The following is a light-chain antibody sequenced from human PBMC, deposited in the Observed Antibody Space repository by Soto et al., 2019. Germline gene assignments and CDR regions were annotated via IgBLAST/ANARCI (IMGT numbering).Light chain of an antibody. CDR1: QSVKAF. CDR3: QQRSNWPPIT. Sequence: EIVLTQSPATLSLSQGERATRSCRASQSVKAFLVWYQQRPGQAPRLLIHDASHRAAGIPARFSGSGFGTDFTLTISSLEPEDAAVYYCQQRSNWPPITFGQGTRLEIK. J-gene: IGKJ5*01. V-gene: IGKV3-11*01. CDR2: DAS.